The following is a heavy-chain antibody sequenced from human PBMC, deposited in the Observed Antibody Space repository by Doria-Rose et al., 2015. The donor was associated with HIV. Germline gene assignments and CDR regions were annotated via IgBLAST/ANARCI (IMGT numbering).Heavy chain of an antibody. CDR1: GVSLSSPGVG. Sequence: ETGPVLVKPTETLTLTCTVSGVSLSSPGVGVSWIRQPPGKALEWLANIFSDDERAYNTSLKSRLTISRATSKSQVVLTMTDMDPVDTATYYCARIKSSRWYHKYYFDFWGQGTLVIVSA. V-gene: IGHV2-26*01. J-gene: IGHJ4*02. CDR3: ARIKSSRWYHKYYFDF. D-gene: IGHD6-13*01. CDR2: IFSDDER.